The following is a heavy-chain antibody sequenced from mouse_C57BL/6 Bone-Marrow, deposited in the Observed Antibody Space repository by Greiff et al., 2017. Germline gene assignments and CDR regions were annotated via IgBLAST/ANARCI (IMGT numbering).Heavy chain of an antibody. CDR3: ARLTGTGYY. CDR2: IDPSDSET. J-gene: IGHJ2*01. D-gene: IGHD4-1*01. V-gene: IGHV1-52*01. Sequence: VQLQQPGAELVRPGSSVKLSCKASGYTFTSYWMHWVKQRPIQGLEWIGNIDPSDSETQYNPKFKDKATLTVDKSSSTAYMQLSSLTSEDSAVYYCARLTGTGYYWGQGTTLTVSS. CDR1: GYTFTSYW.